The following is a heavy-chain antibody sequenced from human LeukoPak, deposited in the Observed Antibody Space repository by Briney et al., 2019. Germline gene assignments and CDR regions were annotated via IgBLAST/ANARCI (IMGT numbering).Heavy chain of an antibody. CDR3: ARDMRWLQDVFDY. D-gene: IGHD5-24*01. CDR1: GFTFSSYA. Sequence: PGGSLRLSCAASGFTFSSYAMSWVRQAPGKGLEWVSAISGSGGSTYYADSVKGRFTISRDNAKNSLYLQMNSLRAEDTAVYYCARDMRWLQDVFDYWGQGTLVTVSS. J-gene: IGHJ4*02. V-gene: IGHV3-23*01. CDR2: ISGSGGST.